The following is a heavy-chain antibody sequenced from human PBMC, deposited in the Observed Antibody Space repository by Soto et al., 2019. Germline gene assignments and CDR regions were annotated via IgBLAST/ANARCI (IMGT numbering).Heavy chain of an antibody. CDR3: ANGPVGSGYYHNWFDS. D-gene: IGHD3-22*01. CDR1: GFSFSDYA. J-gene: IGHJ5*01. Sequence: EVHLLESGGALVQPGGSLTLSCAASGFSFSDYAMSWVRQAPGKGLEWVSSISRTGDSAYYADSVKGRFAISRDSSKNRLPLQMNSLRVEDPAVYYCANGPVGSGYYHNWFDSWGQGTLISVSS. CDR2: ISRTGDSA. V-gene: IGHV3-23*01.